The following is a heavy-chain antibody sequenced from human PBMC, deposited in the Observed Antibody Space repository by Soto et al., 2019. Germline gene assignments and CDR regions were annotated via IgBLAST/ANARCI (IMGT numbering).Heavy chain of an antibody. CDR3: AKDRYGDYGRYYYGMDV. CDR2: ISYDGSNK. D-gene: IGHD4-17*01. Sequence: GGSLRLSCAASGFTFSSYGVHWVGQAPGKELEWVAVISYDGSNKYYADSVKGRFTISRDNSKNTLYLQMNSLRAEDTAVYYCAKDRYGDYGRYYYGMDVWGQGTTVTVSS. V-gene: IGHV3-30*18. CDR1: GFTFSSYG. J-gene: IGHJ6*02.